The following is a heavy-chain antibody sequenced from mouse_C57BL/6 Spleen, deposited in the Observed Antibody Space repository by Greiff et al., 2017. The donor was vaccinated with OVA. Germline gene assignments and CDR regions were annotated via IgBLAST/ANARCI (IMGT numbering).Heavy chain of an antibody. J-gene: IGHJ4*01. CDR1: GYAFTNYL. V-gene: IGHV1-54*01. D-gene: IGHD1-1*01. CDR3: ARSVVATPYAMDY. CDR2: INPGSGGT. Sequence: VKLMESGAELVRPGTSVKVSCKASGYAFTNYLIEWVKQRPGQGLEWIGVINPGSGGTNYNEKFKGKATLTADKSSSTAYMQLSSLTSEDSAVYFCARSVVATPYAMDYWGQGTSVTVSS.